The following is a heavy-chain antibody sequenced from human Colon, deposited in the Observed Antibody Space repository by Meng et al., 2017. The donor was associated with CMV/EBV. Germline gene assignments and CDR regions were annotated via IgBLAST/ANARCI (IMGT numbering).Heavy chain of an antibody. J-gene: IGHJ4*02. CDR1: GYTFTGYY. Sequence: ASVKVSCKASGYTFTGYYMHWVRQAPGQGLEWMGWINPNSGDTNYAQKFQGRVTMTRDMSISTAYMEVSSLRSEDTAMYYCARDGDDILTGYYAHWGQGTLVTVSS. D-gene: IGHD3-9*01. CDR3: ARDGDDILTGYYAH. V-gene: IGHV1-2*02. CDR2: INPNSGDT.